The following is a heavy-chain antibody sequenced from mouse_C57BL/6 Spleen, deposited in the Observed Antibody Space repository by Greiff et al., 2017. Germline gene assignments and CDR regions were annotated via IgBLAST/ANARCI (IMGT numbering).Heavy chain of an antibody. V-gene: IGHV10-3*01. D-gene: IGHD1-1*01. CDR2: IRSKSSNYAT. J-gene: IGHJ2*01. CDR1: GFTFNTYA. Sequence: VQLKESGGGLVQPKGSLKLSCAASGFTFNTYAMHWVRQAPGKGLEWVARIRSKSSNYATYYADSVKDRFTISRDDSQSMLYLKMNNLKTEDTAMYYCVRDTYYYGSSPYFDYWGQGTTLTVSS. CDR3: VRDTYYYGSSPYFDY.